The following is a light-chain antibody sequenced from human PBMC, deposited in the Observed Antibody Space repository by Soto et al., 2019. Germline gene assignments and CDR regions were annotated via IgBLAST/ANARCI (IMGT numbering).Light chain of an antibody. CDR2: AAS. Sequence: DIQMTQSPSSLSASVGDRVTITCRASQSISSYLNWYQQKPGNAPKLLIYAASSLHSGVPSRFRGGESGKYFTLTISSLKPKDFPIYYCNQGYITPGIFGPGTKVDIK. J-gene: IGKJ3*01. CDR3: NQGYITPGI. V-gene: IGKV1-39*01. CDR1: QSISSY.